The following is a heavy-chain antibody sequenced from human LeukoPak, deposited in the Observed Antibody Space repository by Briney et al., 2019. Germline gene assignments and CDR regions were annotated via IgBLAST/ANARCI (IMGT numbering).Heavy chain of an antibody. D-gene: IGHD4-11*01. CDR2: ISYDGSNK. V-gene: IGHV3-30-3*01. J-gene: IGHJ5*02. CDR1: GLTLGSYA. CDR3: ASYSNYWFDP. Sequence: AGGSLRLSCAASGLTLGSYAMHGVRQAPGKGLEWVAVISYDGSNKYYADSVKGRFTISRDNSKNTLYLQMNSLRAEDTAVYYCASYSNYWFDPWGQGTLVTVSS.